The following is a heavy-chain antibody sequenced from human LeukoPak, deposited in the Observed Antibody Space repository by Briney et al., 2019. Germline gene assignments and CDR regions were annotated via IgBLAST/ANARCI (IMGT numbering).Heavy chain of an antibody. CDR1: GFTFSNAY. CDR2: ISSSSSYI. D-gene: IGHD3-22*01. J-gene: IGHJ4*02. V-gene: IGHV3-21*01. Sequence: GGSLRLSCAASGFTFSNAYMNWVRQAPGKGLEWVSSISSSSSYIYYADSVKGRFTISRDNAKNSLYLQMNSLRAEDTAVYYCARAKTTYYYDSSGYYERPGYFDYWGQGTLVTVSS. CDR3: ARAKTTYYYDSSGYYERPGYFDY.